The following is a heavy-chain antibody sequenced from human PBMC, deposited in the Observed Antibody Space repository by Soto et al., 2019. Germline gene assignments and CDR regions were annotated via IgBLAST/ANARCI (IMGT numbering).Heavy chain of an antibody. D-gene: IGHD1-20*01. J-gene: IGHJ6*02. CDR1: GFSLTSPGMC. Sequence: SGPTLVNPTETLTLTCTFSGFSLTSPGMCVSWIRQSPGKALEWLALIERDDDDKYYSTSLKTRLTISKDTRKNQVVLTMANMEPADTATYYCARSIRGPRRFNGMDVWGQGTTVTVSS. CDR2: IERDDDDK. CDR3: ARSIRGPRRFNGMDV. V-gene: IGHV2-70*13.